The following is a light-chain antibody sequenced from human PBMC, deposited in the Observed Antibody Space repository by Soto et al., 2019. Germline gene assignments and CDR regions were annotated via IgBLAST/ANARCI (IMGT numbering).Light chain of an antibody. CDR1: QGISSW. CDR3: QQYDSYRT. Sequence: GDRVTITCRATQGISSWLAWYQQKPGKAPKLLIYDASILESGIPSRFSGSGSGTEFTLTISSLQPDDFATYYCQQYDSYRTFGQGTKVDIK. CDR2: DAS. J-gene: IGKJ1*01. V-gene: IGKV1-5*01.